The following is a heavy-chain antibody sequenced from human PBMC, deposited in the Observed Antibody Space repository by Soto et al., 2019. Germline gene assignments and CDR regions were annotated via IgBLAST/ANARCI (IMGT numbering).Heavy chain of an antibody. CDR2: INPSGGST. CDR3: ARSKPRDGYRGYIDY. Sequence: GASVKVSCKASGYTFTSYYMHWVRQAPGQGLEWMGIINPSGGSTSNAQKFQGRVTMTRDTSTSTVYMELSSLRSEDTAVYYCARSKPRDGYRGYIDYWGQVTLVTSPQ. CDR1: GYTFTSYY. V-gene: IGHV1-46*01. J-gene: IGHJ4*02. D-gene: IGHD5-12*01.